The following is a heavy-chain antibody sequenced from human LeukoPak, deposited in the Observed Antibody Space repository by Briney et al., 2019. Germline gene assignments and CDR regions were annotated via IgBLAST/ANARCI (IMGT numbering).Heavy chain of an antibody. V-gene: IGHV4-59*01. Sequence: KPSETLSLTCTVSGGFINNFYWSWLRQPPGKGLEWIGYVSNSGNTNYNPSFRSRFTISVDTSKNQFSLKLTSVTAADTAVYFCARENYVFDIWGQGTMVTVSS. J-gene: IGHJ3*02. CDR1: GGFINNFY. CDR3: ARENYVFDI. CDR2: VSNSGNT.